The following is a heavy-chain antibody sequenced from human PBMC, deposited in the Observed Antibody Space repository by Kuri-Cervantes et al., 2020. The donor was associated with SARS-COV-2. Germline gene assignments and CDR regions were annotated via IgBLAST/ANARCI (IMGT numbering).Heavy chain of an antibody. CDR2: IGGSGVRT. CDR1: GFTLSSYA. Sequence: GESLKISCAASGFTLSSYAMNWVRQAPGKGLEWVSVIGGSGVRTNYADSVKGRFTISRDNSKNTLYLQMNSLRAEDTAVYYCAKVGGHREYFQNWGQGTLVTVSS. J-gene: IGHJ1*01. CDR3: AKVGGHREYFQN. D-gene: IGHD3-16*01. V-gene: IGHV3-23*01.